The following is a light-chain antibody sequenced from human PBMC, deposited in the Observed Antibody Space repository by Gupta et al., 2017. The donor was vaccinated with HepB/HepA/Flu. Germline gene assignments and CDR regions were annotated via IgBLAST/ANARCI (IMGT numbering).Light chain of an antibody. V-gene: IGKV1-5*03. CDR2: KAS. Sequence: IQMTPSPSTLSASVGDRVTIPCRASQNINDLLGWYQQKPGKAPQVLIYKASSVQSGVPSRFGGSGSGTEFTLTSSNLQHDDFANYYRKQNSNGWTFGQGTKVEIK. J-gene: IGKJ1*01. CDR1: QNINDL. CDR3: KQNSNGWT.